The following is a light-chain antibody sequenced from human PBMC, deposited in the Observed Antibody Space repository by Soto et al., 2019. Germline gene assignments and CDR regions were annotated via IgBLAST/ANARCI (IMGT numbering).Light chain of an antibody. CDR3: QQYNNWPPIT. CDR2: RAS. CDR1: QSVSSN. J-gene: IGKJ5*01. Sequence: DTVMTQSPDTLSLSPGESATLSCRASQSVSSNLAWYQWRPGQAPRLLIYRASTRAPGIPARFSGSGSGTEFTLTISSLQSEDFTVYYCQQYNNWPPITFGQGTRLEIK. V-gene: IGKV3-15*01.